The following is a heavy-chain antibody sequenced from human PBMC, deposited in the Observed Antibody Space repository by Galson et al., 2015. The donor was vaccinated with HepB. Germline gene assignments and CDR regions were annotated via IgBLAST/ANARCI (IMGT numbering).Heavy chain of an antibody. CDR3: AKDRKWELRGYFDY. CDR2: ISYDGSNK. CDR1: GFTFSSYG. V-gene: IGHV3-30*18. J-gene: IGHJ4*02. Sequence: SLRLSCAASGFTFSSYGMRWVRQAPGKGLEWVAVISYDGSNKYYADSVKGRFTISRDNSKNTLYLQMNSLRAEDTAVYYCAKDRKWELRGYFDYWGQGTLVTVSS. D-gene: IGHD1-26*01.